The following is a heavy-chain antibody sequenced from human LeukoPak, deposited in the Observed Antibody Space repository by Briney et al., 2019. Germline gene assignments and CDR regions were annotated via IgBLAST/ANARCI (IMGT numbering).Heavy chain of an antibody. Sequence: GGSLRLSCAASGFTFSSYAMSWVRQAPGKGLEWVSAISGSGGSTYYADSVKGRFTISRDNSKNTLYLQMNSLRAEDTAVYYCARDTTVTNDYFDYRGQGTLVTVSS. D-gene: IGHD4-17*01. V-gene: IGHV3-23*01. CDR2: ISGSGGST. CDR3: ARDTTVTNDYFDY. J-gene: IGHJ4*02. CDR1: GFTFSSYA.